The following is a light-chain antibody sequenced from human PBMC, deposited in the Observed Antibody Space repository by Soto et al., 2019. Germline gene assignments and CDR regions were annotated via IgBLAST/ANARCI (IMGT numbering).Light chain of an antibody. J-gene: IGKJ5*01. CDR1: QSVSSSS. Sequence: EIVLTQSPGTLSLSPVEVATLAFMASQSVSSSSLAWYQQKRGQAPRLLIHDASSRATGIPDRFSGSGSGTHFTLTISRLEPGDFAVYYCQHFGGTTFTFGQGTRLEIK. V-gene: IGKV3-20*01. CDR3: QHFGGTTFT. CDR2: DAS.